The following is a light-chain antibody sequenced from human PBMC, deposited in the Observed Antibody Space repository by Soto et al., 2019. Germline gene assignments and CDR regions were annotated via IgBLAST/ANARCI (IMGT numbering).Light chain of an antibody. CDR1: QDISNY. Sequence: DIQMTQSPSSLSASVGDRVTITCQASQDISNYLNWYQQKLGKAPKLLIYDASNFQSGVPSRFSGSGSGTHFTLTISSLQPDDFATYYCQQYNSYRTFGQGTKVDNK. J-gene: IGKJ1*01. CDR3: QQYNSYRT. CDR2: DAS. V-gene: IGKV1-33*01.